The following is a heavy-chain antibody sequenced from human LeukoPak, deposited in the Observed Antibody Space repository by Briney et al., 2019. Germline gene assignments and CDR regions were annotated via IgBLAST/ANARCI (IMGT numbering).Heavy chain of an antibody. CDR3: ARDVYYYDSSGSRAFDI. D-gene: IGHD3-22*01. Sequence: SETLSLTCSVSGVSTSSYYWSWIRQPPGKGLEWIGYIYYSGTTNYDPSLKSRVTISVDTSKNQFSLKLSSVTAADTAVYYCARDVYYYDSSGSRAFDIWGQGTMVTVSS. CDR1: GVSTSSYY. J-gene: IGHJ3*02. V-gene: IGHV4-59*01. CDR2: IYYSGTT.